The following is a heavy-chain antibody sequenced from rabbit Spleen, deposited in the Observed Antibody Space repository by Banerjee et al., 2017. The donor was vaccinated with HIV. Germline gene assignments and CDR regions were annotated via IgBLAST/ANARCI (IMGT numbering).Heavy chain of an antibody. D-gene: IGHD7-1*01. CDR3: ARGAWSTDCMNL. V-gene: IGHV1S40*01. Sequence: QSLEESGGDLVKPGASLTLTCTASGFSLHDKDVMCWVRQAPGKGLEWIACINIVTGKSVYASWAKGRFIMSRTSSTTVTLQMTSLTVADTATYFCARGAWSTDCMNLWGPGTLVTVS. CDR2: INIVTGKS. J-gene: IGHJ4*01. CDR1: GFSLHDKDV.